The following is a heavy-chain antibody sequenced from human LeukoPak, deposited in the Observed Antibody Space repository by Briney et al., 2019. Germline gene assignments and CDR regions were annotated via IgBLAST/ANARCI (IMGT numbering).Heavy chain of an antibody. CDR1: GGSFSGYY. CDR2: INHSGST. D-gene: IGHD3-10*01. CDR3: ARFFHLPRGYYYGSGSYSKGPNWFDP. Sequence: SETLSLTCAVYGGSFSGYYWSWIRQPPGKGLEWIGEINHSGSTNYNPSLKSRVTISVDTSKNQFSLKLSSVTAADTAVYYCARFFHLPRGYYYGSGSYSKGPNWFDPWGQGTLVTVSS. V-gene: IGHV4-34*01. J-gene: IGHJ5*02.